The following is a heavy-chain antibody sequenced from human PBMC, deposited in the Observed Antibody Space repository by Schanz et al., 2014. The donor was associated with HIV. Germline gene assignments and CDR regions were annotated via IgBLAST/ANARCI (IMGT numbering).Heavy chain of an antibody. V-gene: IGHV3-30*04. CDR1: GFTFSSYS. D-gene: IGHD3-3*01. CDR3: AKDQFRGSGYSLFEF. Sequence: QEQLVESGGGVVQPGTSLRLSCAASGFTFSSYSMHWVRQAPGKGLEWVAVITYDGSYKYYSDSVKGRFSISRDSSKSMVYLQMNSLRLEDTALYYCAKDQFRGSGYSLFEFWGQGVLVTVSS. J-gene: IGHJ4*02. CDR2: ITYDGSYK.